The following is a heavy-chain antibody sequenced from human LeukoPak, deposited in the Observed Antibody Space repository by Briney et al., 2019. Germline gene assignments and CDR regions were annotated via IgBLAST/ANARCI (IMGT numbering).Heavy chain of an antibody. D-gene: IGHD3-22*01. CDR1: GFTFSSYA. V-gene: IGHV3-23*01. J-gene: IGHJ4*02. CDR3: AKAPYYYDSSGPDY. CDR2: ISGSGGST. Sequence: GGSLRLSCAASGFTFSSYAMSWVRQAPGKGLEWVSAISGSGGSTYYADSVKGRFTISRDNSKNTLYLQMNSLRAEDTAVYYCAKAPYYYDSSGPDYWGQGTLVTVSS.